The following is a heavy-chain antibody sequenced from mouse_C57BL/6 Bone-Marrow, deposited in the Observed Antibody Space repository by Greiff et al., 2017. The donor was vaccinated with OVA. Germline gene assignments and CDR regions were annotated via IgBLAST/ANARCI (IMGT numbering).Heavy chain of an antibody. CDR3: ARNGDGYYELDY. Sequence: QVQLQQPGAELVMPGASVKLSCKASGYTFTSYWMHWVKQRPGQGLEWIGEIDPSDSYTSYNQKFKGKSTLTGDKSSSTAYVQRSSRTAEDSAVYCCARNGDGYYELDYWGQGTTLTVSS. CDR1: GYTFTSYW. V-gene: IGHV1-69*01. D-gene: IGHD2-3*01. CDR2: IDPSDSYT. J-gene: IGHJ2*01.